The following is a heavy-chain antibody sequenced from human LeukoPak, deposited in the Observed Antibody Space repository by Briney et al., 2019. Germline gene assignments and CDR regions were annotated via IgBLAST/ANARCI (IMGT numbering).Heavy chain of an antibody. CDR3: VRSVGMSGTNAFDI. D-gene: IGHD1-1*01. J-gene: IGHJ3*02. Sequence: SETLSLTCTVSGGATSAYFWNWIRQPPGKGLEWIGYMYYSGSTNYNPSLKSRVTMSVGTSKTQFSLKLNSVTATDTAIYYCVRSVGMSGTNAFDIWGQGTMVTVSS. V-gene: IGHV4-59*08. CDR2: MYYSGST. CDR1: GGATSAYF.